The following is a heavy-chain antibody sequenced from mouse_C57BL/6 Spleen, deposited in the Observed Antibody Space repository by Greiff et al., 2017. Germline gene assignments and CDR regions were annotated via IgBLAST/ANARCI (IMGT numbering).Heavy chain of an antibody. V-gene: IGHV1-15*01. CDR3: TSGVTGFGY. CDR2: IDPETGGT. D-gene: IGHD1-1*02. CDR1: GFTFNDYD. J-gene: IGHJ2*01. Sequence: QVHVKQSGAELVRPGASVTLSCKASGFTFNDYDMPWVQQTPVHGLEWIGAIDPETGGTAYKQKFKGKAIMTADKSSTTADMKLRSLTSEDSAVYYCTSGVTGFGYWGQGTTLTVAS.